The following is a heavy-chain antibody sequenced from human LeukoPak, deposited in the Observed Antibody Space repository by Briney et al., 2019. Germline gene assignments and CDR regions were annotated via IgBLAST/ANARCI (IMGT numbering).Heavy chain of an antibody. CDR2: INHSGST. V-gene: IGHV4-34*01. CDR3: ARGGGDYYMDV. D-gene: IGHD2-21*01. CDR1: VGSFSGYY. J-gene: IGHJ6*03. Sequence: SETLSLTCAVYVGSFSGYYWNWIRQPPGKGLEWIGEINHSGSTNYNPSLKSRVTISVDTSKNQFSLKLTSVTAADTAVYYCARGGGDYYMDVWDKGTTVTVSS.